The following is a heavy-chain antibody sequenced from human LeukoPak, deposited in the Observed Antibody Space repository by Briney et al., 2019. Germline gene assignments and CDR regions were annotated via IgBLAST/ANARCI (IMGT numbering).Heavy chain of an antibody. CDR2: ISSSSSYI. D-gene: IGHD5-18*01. CDR3: ASYGYSYGRKLRDFDY. CDR1: GFTFSSYS. Sequence: GGSLRLSCAASGFTFSSYSMNWVRQAPGKGLEWVSSISSSSSYIYYADSVKGRFTISRDNAENSLYLQMNSLRAEDTAVYYCASYGYSYGRKLRDFDYWGQGTLVTVSS. J-gene: IGHJ4*02. V-gene: IGHV3-21*01.